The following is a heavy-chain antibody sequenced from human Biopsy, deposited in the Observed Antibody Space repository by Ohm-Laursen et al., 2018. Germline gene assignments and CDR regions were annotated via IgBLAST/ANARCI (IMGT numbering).Heavy chain of an antibody. CDR1: GYTSTGQY. J-gene: IGHJ1*01. D-gene: IGHD2-15*01. CDR3: AKGQDLRGGAEYFQH. Sequence: ASVKVSCKASGYTSTGQYLHWVRQVPGPGLEWMGWINPHSGTTKFAQDFQGRVTMTRDTSITTAYMELRRLRSDDTAVYYCAKGQDLRGGAEYFQHWGQGALVTVSS. V-gene: IGHV1-2*02. CDR2: INPHSGTT.